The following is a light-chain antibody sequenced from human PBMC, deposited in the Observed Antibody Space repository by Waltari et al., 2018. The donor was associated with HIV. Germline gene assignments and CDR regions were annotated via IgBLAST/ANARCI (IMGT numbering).Light chain of an antibody. CDR3: QSYDSSNQGV. Sequence: NFMLTQPHSVSDSPGKTVTISCTRSSGSIASNYVKWYQQRPGSSPSTVIYEDNQRPSGVPDRFSGSIDSSSNSASLTISGLKTEDEADYYCQSYDSSNQGVFGGGTKLTVL. CDR2: EDN. CDR1: SGSIASNY. J-gene: IGLJ2*01. V-gene: IGLV6-57*01.